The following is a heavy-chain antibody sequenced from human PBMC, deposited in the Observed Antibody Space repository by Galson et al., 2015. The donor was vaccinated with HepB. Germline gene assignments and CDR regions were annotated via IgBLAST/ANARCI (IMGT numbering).Heavy chain of an antibody. D-gene: IGHD3-9*01. CDR1: GYSFTSYW. J-gene: IGHJ3*02. CDR3: ARQRIAYYDILTGPGGGAFDI. Sequence: QSGAEVKKPGESLKISCKGSGYSFTSYWIGWVRQMPGKGLEWMGIIYPGDSDTRYSPSFQGQVTISADKSISTVYLQWSSLKASDTAMYYCARQRIAYYDILTGPGGGAFDIWGQGTMVTVSS. CDR2: IYPGDSDT. V-gene: IGHV5-51*01.